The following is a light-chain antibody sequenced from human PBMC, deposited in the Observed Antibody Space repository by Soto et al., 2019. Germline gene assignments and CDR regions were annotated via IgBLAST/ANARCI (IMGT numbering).Light chain of an antibody. CDR3: STWDDSLSAVL. CDR1: SSNIGNNY. J-gene: IGLJ3*02. V-gene: IGLV1-51*01. CDR2: DNY. Sequence: QSVLTQPPSVSAAPGQKVTISCSGSSSNIGNNYVSWYQHLPGTAPKLLIYDNYERPSGIPDRLSGSKSGTSATLGISGLQTGDEADYYCSTWDDSLSAVLFGGGTKLTVL.